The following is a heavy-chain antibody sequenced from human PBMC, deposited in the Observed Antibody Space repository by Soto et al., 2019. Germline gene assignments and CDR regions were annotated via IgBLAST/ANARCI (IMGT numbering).Heavy chain of an antibody. CDR3: ARTHSSCPPDGLY. D-gene: IGHD4-17*01. CDR2: IFYSGST. J-gene: IGHJ4*02. V-gene: IGHV4-39*01. CDR1: GGFISNSNYY. Sequence: SETLSLTCIVSGGFISNSNYYWTWIRQPPGKGLEWIGSIFYSGSTYYNPSLKSRVTISVDTSKNQFSLKLTSMTAADTAVYYCARTHSSCPPDGLYWGQGTLVTVSS.